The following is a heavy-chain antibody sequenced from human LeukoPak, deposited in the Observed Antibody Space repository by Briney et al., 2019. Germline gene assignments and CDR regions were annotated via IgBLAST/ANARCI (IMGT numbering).Heavy chain of an antibody. CDR3: ARGVTMVRGVINYFDY. D-gene: IGHD3-10*01. Sequence: GGSLRLSCAASGFTVSSNYMSWVRQAPGKGLEWVSVIYSGGSTHYADSVKGRFTISRDNSKNTLYLQMNSLRAEDTAVYYCARGVTMVRGVINYFDYWGQGTLVTVSS. CDR2: IYSGGST. CDR1: GFTVSSNY. J-gene: IGHJ4*02. V-gene: IGHV3-66*02.